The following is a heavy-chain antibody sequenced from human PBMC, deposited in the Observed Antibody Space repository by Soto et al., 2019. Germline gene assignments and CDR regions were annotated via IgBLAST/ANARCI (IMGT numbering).Heavy chain of an antibody. D-gene: IGHD6-13*01. CDR1: GYIFSRYG. Sequence: QVQLVQSGPEVRKPGASVKVSCKASGYIFSRYGISWVQQAPGQGLEWMGWISGYNGNTKFGERVQGRVNVTTDTSTSTAYMELRSLRSDDTAVYYCAREAAAERNYYGLDVWGQGTTVIVSS. CDR2: ISGYNGNT. CDR3: AREAAAERNYYGLDV. V-gene: IGHV1-18*01. J-gene: IGHJ6*02.